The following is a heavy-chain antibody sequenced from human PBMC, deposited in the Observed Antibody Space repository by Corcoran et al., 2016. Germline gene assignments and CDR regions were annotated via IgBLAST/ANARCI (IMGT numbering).Heavy chain of an antibody. J-gene: IGHJ6*02. Sequence: EVQLVESGGGLVQPGGSLRLSCAASGFTFSSYSMNWVRQAPGKGLEWVSYISSSSSTRYYADSVKGLFTISRDNAKNSLYLQRNRLRAEDTAVYYWARDVFGVVMGYYGMDVWGQGTTVTVSS. V-gene: IGHV3-48*04. CDR1: GFTFSSYS. CDR3: ARDVFGVVMGYYGMDV. D-gene: IGHD3-3*01. CDR2: ISSSSSTR.